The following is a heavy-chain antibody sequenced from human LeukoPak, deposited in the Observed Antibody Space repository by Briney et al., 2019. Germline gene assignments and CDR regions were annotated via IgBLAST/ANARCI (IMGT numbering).Heavy chain of an antibody. D-gene: IGHD3-22*01. CDR1: GFTFSHFH. V-gene: IGHV3-64D*09. Sequence: GRSLRLSCSSSGFTFSHFHMHWVRQAPGKGLEYVSAVISDGGSIYYSDSVRGRSTISRDNSKNTLSLQMGSLRAEDTAVYYCVKAILFGSVSYYADWGQGTLVTVSS. CDR2: VISDGGSI. CDR3: VKAILFGSVSYYAD. J-gene: IGHJ4*02.